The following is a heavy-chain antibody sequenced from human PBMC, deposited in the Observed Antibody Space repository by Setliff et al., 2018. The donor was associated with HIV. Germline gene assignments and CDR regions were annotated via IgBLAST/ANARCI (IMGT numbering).Heavy chain of an antibody. V-gene: IGHV4-61*02. CDR2: IYTSGST. CDR3: ARLLAAGGLFDY. J-gene: IGHJ4*02. CDR1: GGFISIGNYY. D-gene: IGHD6-13*01. Sequence: SETLSLTCSVSGGFISIGNYYWSWIRQPAGKGLEWIGRIYTSGSTSYNPSLKSRVTISVDTSKNQFSLKLSSVTAADTAVYYCARLLAAGGLFDYWGQGTQVTVSS.